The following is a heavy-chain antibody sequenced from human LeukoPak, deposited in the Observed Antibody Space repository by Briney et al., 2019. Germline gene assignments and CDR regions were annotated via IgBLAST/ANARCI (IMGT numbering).Heavy chain of an antibody. Sequence: ASVKVSCKASGYTFTSNYMHWVRQAPGQGLEWMGIISPSGGSTTYAQKFQGRVTITADESTSTAYMELSSLRSEDTAVYYCARGPGEGGHYFDYWGQGTLVTVSS. CDR3: ARGPGEGGHYFDY. CDR2: ISPSGGST. V-gene: IGHV1-46*01. J-gene: IGHJ4*02. D-gene: IGHD3-16*01. CDR1: GYTFTSNY.